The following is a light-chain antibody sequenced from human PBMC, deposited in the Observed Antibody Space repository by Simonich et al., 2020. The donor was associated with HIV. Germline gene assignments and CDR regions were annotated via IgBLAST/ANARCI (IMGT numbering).Light chain of an antibody. Sequence: DIVMTQSPDSLAVSLVERATVNCRSRRSVLNRSNNKNYLAWYQKKPGQAPKLLISWAATRESGVPYRFSASGSGTDFTLTISSLQAEDVAIYYCQQYYSTPPTFGQGTKVEIK. CDR3: QQYYSTPPT. V-gene: IGKV4-1*01. CDR1: RSVLNRSNNKNY. CDR2: WAA. J-gene: IGKJ1*01.